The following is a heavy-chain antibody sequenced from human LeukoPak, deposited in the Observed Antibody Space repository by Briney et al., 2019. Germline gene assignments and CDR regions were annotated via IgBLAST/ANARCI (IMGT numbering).Heavy chain of an antibody. CDR3: AKAPLYYDSGGYYLGHFFFGYFQH. Sequence: PGGSLRLSCAASGFTFSSYSMNWVRQAPGKGLEWVSSISSSSSYIYYADSVKGRFTISRDNAKNTLYLQMNSLRAEDTAVYYCAKAPLYYDSGGYYLGHFFFGYFQHWGQGTLVTVSS. J-gene: IGHJ1*01. D-gene: IGHD3-22*01. V-gene: IGHV3-21*04. CDR2: ISSSSSYI. CDR1: GFTFSSYS.